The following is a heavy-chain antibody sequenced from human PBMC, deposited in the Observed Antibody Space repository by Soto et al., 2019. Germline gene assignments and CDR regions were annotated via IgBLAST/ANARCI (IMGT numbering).Heavy chain of an antibody. V-gene: IGHV3-11*01. Sequence: GESLKISCAASGFTFSDYYMSWIRQAPGKGLEWVSYISSSGSTIYYADSVKGRFTISRDNAKNSLYLQTNSLRAEDTAVYYCARDTAVVGYPYYYYGMDVWGQGTTVTSP. D-gene: IGHD6-19*01. CDR2: ISSSGSTI. CDR3: ARDTAVVGYPYYYYGMDV. J-gene: IGHJ6*02. CDR1: GFTFSDYY.